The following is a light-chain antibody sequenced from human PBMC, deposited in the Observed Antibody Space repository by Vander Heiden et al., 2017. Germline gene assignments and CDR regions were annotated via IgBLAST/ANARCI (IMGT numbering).Light chain of an antibody. J-gene: IGLJ3*02. CDR2: GNS. CDR1: RSNIRAGYD. Sequence: QSVLTQPPSVSGAPGQRVTISCPGSRSNIRAGYDVHWYQQLPGTAPKLLIYGNSNRPSGVPDRFSGSKSGTSASLAITGLQAEDEADYYCQSYDSSLSGSWVFGGGTKLTVL. V-gene: IGLV1-40*01. CDR3: QSYDSSLSGSWV.